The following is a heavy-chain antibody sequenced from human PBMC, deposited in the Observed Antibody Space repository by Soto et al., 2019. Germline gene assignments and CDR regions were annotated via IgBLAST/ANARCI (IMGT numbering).Heavy chain of an antibody. CDR2: ISAGDYET. D-gene: IGHD3-3*01. Sequence: ESLKTSCKGAGSSFTSYWIGWVRQMPGKTQARVGIISAGDYETRYSPSYQGQVTISADKSISTAYLQWSSLKASDTAMYYCARHCRDYDFWSDYSQTYYYGMDVWGQGTTVTSP. J-gene: IGHJ6*02. V-gene: IGHV5-51*01. CDR1: GSSFTSYW. CDR3: ARHCRDYDFWSDYSQTYYYGMDV.